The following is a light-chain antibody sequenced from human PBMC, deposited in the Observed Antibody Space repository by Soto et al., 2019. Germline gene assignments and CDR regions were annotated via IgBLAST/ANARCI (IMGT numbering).Light chain of an antibody. J-gene: IGKJ1*01. CDR1: QSVNSY. CDR2: GAS. CDR3: QQYTNWPSWT. V-gene: IGKV3-15*01. Sequence: EKVMTQSPATLSMSPGERATLSCRASQSVNSYLAWYQQKPGQAPRLLIYGASTRATGIPARFSGSGSGTEFTLTISSLQSEDFAVYYCQQYTNWPSWTFGQGTKVETK.